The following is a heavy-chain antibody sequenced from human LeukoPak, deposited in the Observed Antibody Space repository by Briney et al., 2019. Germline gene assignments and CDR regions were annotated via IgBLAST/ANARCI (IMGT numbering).Heavy chain of an antibody. D-gene: IGHD6-19*01. V-gene: IGHV7-4-1*02. Sequence: ASAKVSCKVSGYTLTELSMHWVRQAPGQGLEWMGWINTNTGNPTYAQGFTGRFVFSLDTSVSTAYLQISSLKAEDTAVYYCARDGGSGWYPSWFDPWGQGTLVTVSS. CDR2: INTNTGNP. CDR1: GYTLTELS. J-gene: IGHJ5*02. CDR3: ARDGGSGWYPSWFDP.